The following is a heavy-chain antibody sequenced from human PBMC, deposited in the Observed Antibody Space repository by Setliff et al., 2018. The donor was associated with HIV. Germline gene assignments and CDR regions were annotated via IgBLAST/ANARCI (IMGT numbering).Heavy chain of an antibody. CDR3: ARAGYYGSTSYWEYFQH. Sequence: ASETLSLTCAVYGQSISGYYWSWIRQTPGKGLEWIGEINHGGDTNYNPSLKSRVTVSVDTSKNQFSLKLSSVTAADTAVYYCARAGYYGSTSYWEYFQHWGQGTLVTVSS. CDR1: GQSISGYY. D-gene: IGHD3-22*01. CDR2: INHGGDT. V-gene: IGHV4-34*01. J-gene: IGHJ1*01.